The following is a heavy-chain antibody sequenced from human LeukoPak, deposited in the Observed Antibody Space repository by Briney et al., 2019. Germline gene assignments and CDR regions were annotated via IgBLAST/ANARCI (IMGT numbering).Heavy chain of an antibody. CDR3: AKWGESSALRVHAFDN. D-gene: IGHD6-25*01. V-gene: IGHV4-59*01. CDR2: GHHSGST. Sequence: SETLSLTCTVSGDSINNYYWNWIRQPPGKRLEWIGFGHHSGSTYFNPSLQSRVTISVDTSKNQFSLKLSSVTAADTAVYYCAKWGESSALRVHAFDNWGQGAMVTVSS. J-gene: IGHJ3*02. CDR1: GDSINNYY.